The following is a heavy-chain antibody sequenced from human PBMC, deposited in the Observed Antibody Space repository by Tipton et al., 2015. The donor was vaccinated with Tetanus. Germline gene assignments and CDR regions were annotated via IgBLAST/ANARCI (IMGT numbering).Heavy chain of an antibody. CDR1: GGSISSGGYY. D-gene: IGHD2-15*01. V-gene: IGHV4-31*03. J-gene: IGHJ2*01. Sequence: TLSLTCTVSGGSISSGGYYWSWIRQHPGKGLEWIGYIYYSGSTYYNPSLKSRVTISVDTSKNQFSLKLSSVTAADTAVYYCARGDSHWYFDLWGRGPLVTVSS. CDR3: ARGDSHWYFDL. CDR2: IYYSGST.